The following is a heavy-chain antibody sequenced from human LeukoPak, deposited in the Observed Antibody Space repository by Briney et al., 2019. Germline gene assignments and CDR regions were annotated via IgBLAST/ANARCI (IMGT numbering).Heavy chain of an antibody. D-gene: IGHD4-11*01. V-gene: IGHV3-9*01. CDR3: AKDPASEHSHYGLTFHI. CDR1: GFTFDNYA. CDR2: ISWRSGSI. Sequence: GRSLRLSCAASGFTFDNYAMHWVRQAPGKGLEWVSGISWRSGSIGYADSVKGRFTISRDNAKNSLYRQMNSLRAEDTALYYCAKDPASEHSHYGLTFHIWGQGTMVPVSS. J-gene: IGHJ3*02.